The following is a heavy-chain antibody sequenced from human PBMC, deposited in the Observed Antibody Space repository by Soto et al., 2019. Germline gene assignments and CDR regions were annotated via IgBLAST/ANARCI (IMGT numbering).Heavy chain of an antibody. J-gene: IGHJ4*02. Sequence: GGSLRLSCAASGFTFSSYGMHWVRQAPGKGLEWVAVIWYDGSNKYYADYVKGRFTISRDNSKNTLYLQMNSLRAEDTAVYYCARGGNSYGPFHYWGQGTLVTVSS. CDR3: ARGGNSYGPFHY. CDR1: GFTFSSYG. CDR2: IWYDGSNK. V-gene: IGHV3-33*01. D-gene: IGHD5-18*01.